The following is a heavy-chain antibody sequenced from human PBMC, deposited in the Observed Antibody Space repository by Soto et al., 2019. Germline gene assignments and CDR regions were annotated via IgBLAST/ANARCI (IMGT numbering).Heavy chain of an antibody. CDR3: ARISCKGGSCYFDFDH. J-gene: IGHJ4*02. V-gene: IGHV1-46*02. CDR2: INPSGEHT. Sequence: ASVKVSCKASGYSFKDHCMHWVRQAPGRGLEWVGIINPSGEHTNYAQRFRGRVAMTRDTSTSTAYMELRSLRSGDTAVYFCARISCKGGSCYFDFDHWGQGTLVTVSS. D-gene: IGHD2-15*01. CDR1: GYSFKDHC.